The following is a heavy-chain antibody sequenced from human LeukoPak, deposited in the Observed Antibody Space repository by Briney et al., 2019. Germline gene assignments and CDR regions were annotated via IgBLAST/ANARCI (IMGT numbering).Heavy chain of an antibody. CDR2: ISGGGGST. CDR1: GFSFGTYA. CDR3: AKAPYSSSWDFFDY. Sequence: GGSLRLSCAASGFSFGTYAMSWVRQAPGKGLEWVSGISGGGGSTYYADPVKGRFTISRDNSKNTLYLQMNSLRAGDTAVYYCAKAPYSSSWDFFDYWGQGTLVTVSS. D-gene: IGHD6-13*01. J-gene: IGHJ4*02. V-gene: IGHV3-23*01.